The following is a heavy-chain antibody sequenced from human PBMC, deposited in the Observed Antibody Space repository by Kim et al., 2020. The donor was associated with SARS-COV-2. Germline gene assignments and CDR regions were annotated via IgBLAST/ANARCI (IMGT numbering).Heavy chain of an antibody. D-gene: IGHD3-9*01. V-gene: IGHV1-46*01. CDR3: ARDGIGGLVLRYFEFDY. Sequence: FQGRVTMTRDTSTSTVYMELSSLRSEDTAVYYCARDGIGGLVLRYFEFDYWGQGTLVTVSS. J-gene: IGHJ4*02.